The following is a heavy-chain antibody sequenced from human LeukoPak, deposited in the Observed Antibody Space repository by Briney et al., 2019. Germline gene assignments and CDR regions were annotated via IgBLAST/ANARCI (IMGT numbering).Heavy chain of an antibody. D-gene: IGHD3-16*02. V-gene: IGHV3-20*04. CDR2: INANGGST. CDR3: TTGGQYYDYVWGSYRHDY. Sequence: GGSLRLSCAASGFTFDNYGMSWVRQVPGKGLEWVSSINANGGSTAYADSVRGRFTISRDNAKNSLYLQMNSLKTEDTAVYYCTTGGQYYDYVWGSYRHDYWGQGTLVTVSS. J-gene: IGHJ4*02. CDR1: GFTFDNYG.